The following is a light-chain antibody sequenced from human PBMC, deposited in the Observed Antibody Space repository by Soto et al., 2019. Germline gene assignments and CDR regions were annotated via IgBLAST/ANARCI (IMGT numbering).Light chain of an antibody. CDR2: AAS. J-gene: IGKJ1*01. V-gene: IGKV1-39*01. Sequence: DIQMTQSPSSLSASAGDRVTITCRASQSISSYLNWYQQKPGKAPKLLIYAASSLQSGVPSRFSGSGSGTDFTLTISSLQPEDFATYYCQQSYRTPRTFGQGTKVDIK. CDR3: QQSYRTPRT. CDR1: QSISSY.